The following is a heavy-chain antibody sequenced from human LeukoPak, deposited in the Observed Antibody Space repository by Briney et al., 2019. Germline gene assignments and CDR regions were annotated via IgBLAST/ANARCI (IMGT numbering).Heavy chain of an antibody. CDR1: GFTFTSYD. J-gene: IGHJ5*02. D-gene: IGHD3-10*01. CDR3: VRDGEGVAISVNYWFDP. V-gene: IGHV1-8*01. CDR2: MNPNNGNT. Sequence: GASVTVSCTASGFTFTSYDINWVRQASGQGLEWMGWMNPNNGNTDYAQKFQGRVTMTRDTSISTAYMELRGLRSEDTAVYYCVRDGEGVAISVNYWFDPWGQGTLVTVSS.